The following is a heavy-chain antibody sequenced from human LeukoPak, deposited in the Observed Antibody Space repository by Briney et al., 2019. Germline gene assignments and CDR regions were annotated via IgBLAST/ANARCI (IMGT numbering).Heavy chain of an antibody. J-gene: IGHJ4*02. Sequence: GGSLRLSCAASGFTFDDYAMHWVRQAPGKGLEWVSGISWNSGSIGYADSVKGRFTISRDSAQNSLFLQMNSLRVDDTAVYYCATDVNWAFDYWGQGTLVTVSS. V-gene: IGHV3-9*01. CDR2: ISWNSGSI. CDR1: GFTFDDYA. CDR3: ATDVNWAFDY. D-gene: IGHD7-27*01.